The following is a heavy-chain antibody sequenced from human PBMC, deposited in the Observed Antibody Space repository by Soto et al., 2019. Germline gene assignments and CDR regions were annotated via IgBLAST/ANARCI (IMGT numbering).Heavy chain of an antibody. CDR1: GYTFTSYD. D-gene: IGHD3-22*01. CDR3: ARVNYYDSSGFLGINWFDP. CDR2: MNPNSGNT. V-gene: IGHV1-8*01. J-gene: IGHJ5*02. Sequence: ASVKVSCKASGYTFTSYDINWVRQATGQGLEWMGWMNPNSGNTGYAQKFQGRVTITADESTSTAYMELSSLRSEDTAVYYCARVNYYDSSGFLGINWFDPWGQGTLVTVSS.